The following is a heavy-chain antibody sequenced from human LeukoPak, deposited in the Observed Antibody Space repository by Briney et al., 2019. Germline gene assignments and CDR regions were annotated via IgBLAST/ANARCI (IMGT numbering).Heavy chain of an antibody. Sequence: PGGSLRLSCAASGFTFSSYAMHWVRQAPGKGLEWVAVISYDGSNKYYADSVKGRFTISRDNSKNTLYLQMNSLRAEDTAVYYCARDIPYCSGGSCSFDYWGQGTLVTVSS. D-gene: IGHD2-15*01. V-gene: IGHV3-30-3*01. CDR2: ISYDGSNK. CDR3: ARDIPYCSGGSCSFDY. J-gene: IGHJ4*02. CDR1: GFTFSSYA.